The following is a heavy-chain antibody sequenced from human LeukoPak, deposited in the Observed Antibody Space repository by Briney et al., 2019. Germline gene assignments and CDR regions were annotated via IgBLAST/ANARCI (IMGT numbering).Heavy chain of an antibody. CDR2: IWGDGSNK. CDR1: GFTFSSYV. CDR3: ARDRGYSFGHPFDY. J-gene: IGHJ4*02. V-gene: IGHV3-33*01. D-gene: IGHD5-18*01. Sequence: GMSLRLSCAASGFTFSSYVMHWVRQAPGKGLEWVTLIWGDGSNKYYAGSVKGRFTISRDNSKYTLYLEMDSLRAEDTAVYYCARDRGYSFGHPFDYWGQGILVTVSS.